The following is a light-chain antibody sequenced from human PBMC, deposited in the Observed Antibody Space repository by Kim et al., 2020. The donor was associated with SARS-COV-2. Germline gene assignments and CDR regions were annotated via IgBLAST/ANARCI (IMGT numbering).Light chain of an antibody. CDR2: EDN. CDR1: SGSIASNY. J-gene: IGLJ3*02. Sequence: NFMLTQPHSVSESPGKTVTISCTRSSGSIASNYVQWYQQRPGSAPTTVIYEDNQRPSGVPDRFSGSIDSSSNSASLTISGLKTEDEADYYGQSYDSSNDWVFGGGTQLTVL. CDR3: QSYDSSNDWV. V-gene: IGLV6-57*04.